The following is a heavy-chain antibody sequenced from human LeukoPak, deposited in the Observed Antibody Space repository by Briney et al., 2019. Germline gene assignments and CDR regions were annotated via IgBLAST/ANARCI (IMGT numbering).Heavy chain of an antibody. Sequence: PSETLSLTCAVSGGSISSSNWWSWVRQPPGKGLEWIGEIYHSGSTNYNPSLKSRVTISVDTSKNQFSLKLSSVTAADTAVYYCAGQTSITMIVVVPGHWGQGTLVTVSS. CDR3: AGQTSITMIVVVPGH. CDR1: GGSISSSNW. V-gene: IGHV4-4*02. CDR2: IYHSGST. D-gene: IGHD3-22*01. J-gene: IGHJ4*02.